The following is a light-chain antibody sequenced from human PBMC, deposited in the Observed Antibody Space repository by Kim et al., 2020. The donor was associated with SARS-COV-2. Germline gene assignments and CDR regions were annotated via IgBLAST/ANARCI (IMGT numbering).Light chain of an antibody. CDR1: QSIGRF. CDR3: QQSFSIPWT. CDR2: AAS. J-gene: IGKJ1*01. V-gene: IGKV1-39*01. Sequence: ASVGDRVTITCRASQSIGRFLNWYQQKPGKAPKLLIYAASSLQSGVPSRFSGSGSGTDFTLTISSLQPEDFATYYCQQSFSIPWTFGQGTKVDIK.